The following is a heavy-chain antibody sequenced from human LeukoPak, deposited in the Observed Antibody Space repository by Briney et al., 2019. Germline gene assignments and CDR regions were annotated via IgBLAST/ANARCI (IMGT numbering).Heavy chain of an antibody. CDR2: IYYSGIT. CDR3: ARGNDYGDYHWFDP. J-gene: IGHJ5*02. D-gene: IGHD4-17*01. V-gene: IGHV4-39*01. CDR1: GGSISSSSYY. Sequence: SETLSLTCTVSGGSISSSSYYWGWIRQPPGKGLEWIGSIYYSGITYYNPSLKSRVTISVDTSKNQFSLKLSSVTAADTAVYYCARGNDYGDYHWFDPWGKGTLVTVSS.